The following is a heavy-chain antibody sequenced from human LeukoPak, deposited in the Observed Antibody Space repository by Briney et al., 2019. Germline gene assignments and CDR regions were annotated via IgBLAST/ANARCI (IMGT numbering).Heavy chain of an antibody. J-gene: IGHJ4*02. CDR2: ISSDGRDT. CDR3: AKGLYGDYEQYY. Sequence: GGSLRLSCAASGFNFRNYWMHWVRQAPGKGLVWVSRISSDGRDTSYADSVKGRFTISRDNAKNTLYLQMNSLRAEDTAVYYCAKGLYGDYEQYYWGQGTLVTVSS. V-gene: IGHV3-74*01. D-gene: IGHD4-17*01. CDR1: GFNFRNYW.